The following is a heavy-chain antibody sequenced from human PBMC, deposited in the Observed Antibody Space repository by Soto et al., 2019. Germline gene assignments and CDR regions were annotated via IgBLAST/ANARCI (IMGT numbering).Heavy chain of an antibody. CDR2: ISGSGGSS. V-gene: IGHV3-23*01. Sequence: PGGSLRLSCAASGFAFSTYAMTWVRQAPGKGLEWVSVISGSGGSSYYAASVRGRFTISRDNSKKTLYLQMTSLTAEDSAMYYCARGSTDSYPGSRIFDFWGRGTLVTVSS. CDR1: GFAFSTYA. D-gene: IGHD3-10*01. J-gene: IGHJ4*02. CDR3: ARGSTDSYPGSRIFDF.